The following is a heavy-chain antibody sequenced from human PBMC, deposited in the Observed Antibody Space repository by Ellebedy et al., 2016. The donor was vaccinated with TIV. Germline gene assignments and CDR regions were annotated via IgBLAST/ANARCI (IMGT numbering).Heavy chain of an antibody. Sequence: AASVKVSCKASGYTFTSYYMHWVRQAPGQGLEWMGIINPSGGSTSYAQKFQGRVTMTRDTSTSTVYMELSSLRSEDTAVYYCAEDLDCSGGSCPGYFDYWGQGTLVTVSS. CDR3: AEDLDCSGGSCPGYFDY. D-gene: IGHD2-15*01. V-gene: IGHV1-46*01. CDR2: INPSGGST. J-gene: IGHJ4*02. CDR1: GYTFTSYY.